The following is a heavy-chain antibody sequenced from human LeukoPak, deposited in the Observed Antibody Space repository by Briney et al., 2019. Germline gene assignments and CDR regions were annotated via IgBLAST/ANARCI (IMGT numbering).Heavy chain of an antibody. V-gene: IGHV3-43*01. D-gene: IGHD2/OR15-2a*01. CDR1: GFTFDDYT. CDR2: ITWDGGSA. J-gene: IGHJ4*02. CDR3: ATERQKYFEY. Sequence: GGSLRLSCAASGFTFDDYTMHWVRQAPGKGLEWVSLITWDGGSAFYADSVKGRFTISRDNSKNSLYVQMNSLRTEDTALYYCATERQKYFEYWGQGTLVTVSS.